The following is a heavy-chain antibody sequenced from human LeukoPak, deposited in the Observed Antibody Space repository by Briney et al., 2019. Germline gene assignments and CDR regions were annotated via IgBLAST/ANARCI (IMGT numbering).Heavy chain of an antibody. D-gene: IGHD2/OR15-2a*01. J-gene: IGHJ3*02. Sequence: KPSENLSLNCGIQGGFLRDYSWNRIRQPPRPGLEWIGEINHRGNTNFNPSLKSRVTISVDTSKNQFSLKLTSVTAADTALYFCARGRFYVFDIWGQGTLVTVSS. CDR3: ARGRFYVFDI. CDR2: INHRGNT. CDR1: GGFLRDYS. V-gene: IGHV4-34*01.